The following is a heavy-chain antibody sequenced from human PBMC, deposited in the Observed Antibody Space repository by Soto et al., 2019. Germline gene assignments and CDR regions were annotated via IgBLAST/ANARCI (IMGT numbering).Heavy chain of an antibody. V-gene: IGHV4-34*01. Sequence: SETLSLTCAVYGGSFSGYYWSWIRQPPGKGLEWIGEINHSGSTNYNPSLKGRVTISVDTSKNQFSLKLSSVTAADTAVYYCDIPGIAVAWGQGTLVTVSS. CDR3: DIPGIAVA. CDR2: INHSGST. D-gene: IGHD6-19*01. J-gene: IGHJ4*02. CDR1: GGSFSGYY.